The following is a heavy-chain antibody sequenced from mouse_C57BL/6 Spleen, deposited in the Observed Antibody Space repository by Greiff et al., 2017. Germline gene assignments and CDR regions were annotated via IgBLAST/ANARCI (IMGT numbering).Heavy chain of an antibody. V-gene: IGHV14-2*01. CDR1: GFNIKAYY. CDR2: IDPEDGEH. J-gene: IGHJ4*01. D-gene: IGHD2-4*01. CDR3: APFYYEYEGGEAMDY. Sequence: VQLKQSGAELVKPGASVKLSCTASGFNIKAYYMPWVTQRTEQGLEWIGRIDPEDGEHKSAPTFQGKATIAADTSSNTAYLQRSSLTSEDTAVYYCAPFYYEYEGGEAMDYGGQGTSVTVAS.